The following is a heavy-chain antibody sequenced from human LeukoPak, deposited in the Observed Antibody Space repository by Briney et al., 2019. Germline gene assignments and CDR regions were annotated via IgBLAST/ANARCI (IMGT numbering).Heavy chain of an antibody. J-gene: IGHJ4*02. CDR1: GFTFSSYA. V-gene: IGHV3-23*01. CDR2: ISGSGGST. D-gene: IGHD3-10*01. Sequence: PGGSLRLSCAASGFTFSSYAMSWVRQAPGKGLEWVSAISGSGGSTYYADSVKGRFTISRDNSKNTLYLQTNSLRAEDTAVYYCAKGHYYGSGSLTFDYWGQGTLVTVSS. CDR3: AKGHYYGSGSLTFDY.